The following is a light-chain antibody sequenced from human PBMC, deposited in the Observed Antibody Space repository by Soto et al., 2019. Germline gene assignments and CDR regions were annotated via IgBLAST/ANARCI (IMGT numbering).Light chain of an antibody. CDR2: DVS. V-gene: IGLV2-14*03. CDR3: SSYRTSNTRQIV. J-gene: IGLJ1*01. Sequence: QSVLTQPVSGSGAPVQAIPISCTGTSRDVGGYNYVSWYQHHPGKAPKLMIYDVSNRPSGVSNRFSGSKTGNTASLSISGLQPEDEADYYCSSYRTSNTRQIVCGTGTKVTVL. CDR1: SRDVGGYNY.